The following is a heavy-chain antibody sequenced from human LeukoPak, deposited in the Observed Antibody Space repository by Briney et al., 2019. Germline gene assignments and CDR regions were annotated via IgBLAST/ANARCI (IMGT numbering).Heavy chain of an antibody. CDR3: ARGADSSGYYSIFYFDY. J-gene: IGHJ4*02. Sequence: SETLSLTCTVAGGSVSSYYWNWIRQPPGKALEWIGYISYSGSTNYNPSLKSRVTISVDTSKNQFSLKLSSVTAADTAVYYCARGADSSGYYSIFYFDYWGQGTLVTVSS. CDR1: GGSVSSYY. D-gene: IGHD3-22*01. V-gene: IGHV4-59*02. CDR2: ISYSGST.